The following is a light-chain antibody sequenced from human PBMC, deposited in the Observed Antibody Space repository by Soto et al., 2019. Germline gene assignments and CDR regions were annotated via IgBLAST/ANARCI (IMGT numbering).Light chain of an antibody. Sequence: DIVLTQSPATLSLSPGERATLSCRASQSVSSYFAWYHQKPGQAPRLLIYDASNRATGIPARFSGSGSATDVTLTIISLEPEDFAVYYCQQRSNWPWTVGQGPKVEIK. CDR3: QQRSNWPWT. CDR2: DAS. CDR1: QSVSSY. V-gene: IGKV3-11*01. J-gene: IGKJ1*01.